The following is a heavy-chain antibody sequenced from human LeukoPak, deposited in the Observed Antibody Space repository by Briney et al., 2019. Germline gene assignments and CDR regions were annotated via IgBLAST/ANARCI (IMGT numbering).Heavy chain of an antibody. CDR2: IYYSGST. CDR1: GGSISSRNYY. J-gene: IGHJ4*02. Sequence: PSETLSLTCTVSGGSISSRNYYWGWIRQSPGKGLEWIGSIYYSGSTYYKSPLKSRVTISADTSRNQFSLRLTSVTATDTAVYYCARQPPFFGDYGGYWGQGTLVTVSS. V-gene: IGHV4-39*01. CDR3: ARQPPFFGDYGGY. D-gene: IGHD4/OR15-4a*01.